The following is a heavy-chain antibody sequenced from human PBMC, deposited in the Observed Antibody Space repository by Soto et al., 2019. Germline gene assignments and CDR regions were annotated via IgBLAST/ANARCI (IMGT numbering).Heavy chain of an antibody. Sequence: QPQLQESGPGLVKPSETLSLTCAVSGASISRGGFHWGWIRQPPGQGLEWIGSLYSGSTYYNPSLKSRVTISADTSKNQFSLTLSSVTAADTAVYYCARRGSGHTFDYWGQGTLVTVSS. CDR2: LYSGST. V-gene: IGHV4-39*01. CDR1: GASISRGGFH. CDR3: ARRGSGHTFDY. D-gene: IGHD3-10*01. J-gene: IGHJ4*02.